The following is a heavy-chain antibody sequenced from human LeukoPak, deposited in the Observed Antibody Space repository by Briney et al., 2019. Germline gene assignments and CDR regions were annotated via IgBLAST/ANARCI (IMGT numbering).Heavy chain of an antibody. V-gene: IGHV4-59*02. CDR3: AREAAAAGSFDY. J-gene: IGHJ4*02. D-gene: IGHD6-13*01. CDR1: GAFVSSYY. CDR2: IYYSGST. Sequence: SETLSLTCTVSGAFVSSYYWTRIRQPPGKGLGFIDYIYYSGSTYYNPSLKSRVTISVDTSKNQFSLKLSSVTAADTAVYYCAREAAAAGSFDYWGQGTLVTVSS.